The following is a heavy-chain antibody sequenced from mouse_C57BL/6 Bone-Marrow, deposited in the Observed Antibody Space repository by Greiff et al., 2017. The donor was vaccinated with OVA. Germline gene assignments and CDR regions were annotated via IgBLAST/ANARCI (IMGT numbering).Heavy chain of an antibody. V-gene: IGHV1-69*01. J-gene: IGHJ3*01. CDR2: IDPSDSYT. D-gene: IGHD2-3*01. Sequence: QVQLQQPGAELVMPGASVKLSCKASGYTFTSYWMHWVKQRPGQGLEWIGEIDPSDSYTNYNQKFKGKSTLTVDKSSSTAYMQLSSLTSEDSAVDYCARRYDGYYPCAYWGQGTLVTVSA. CDR3: ARRYDGYYPCAY. CDR1: GYTFTSYW.